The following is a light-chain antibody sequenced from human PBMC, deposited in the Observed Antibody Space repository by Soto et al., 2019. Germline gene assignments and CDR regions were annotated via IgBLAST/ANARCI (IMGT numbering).Light chain of an antibody. V-gene: IGLV2-14*01. J-gene: IGLJ3*02. Sequence: QSVLTQPASVSGSPGQSITISCTGTSEDVGGYNYVSWYQQYPGKAPQLIIYEVSNRPSGVSNRFSGSKSVNTASLTISGLRAEDEADYYCRSYTRSSTWVFGGGTKLTVL. CDR3: RSYTRSSTWV. CDR2: EVS. CDR1: SEDVGGYNY.